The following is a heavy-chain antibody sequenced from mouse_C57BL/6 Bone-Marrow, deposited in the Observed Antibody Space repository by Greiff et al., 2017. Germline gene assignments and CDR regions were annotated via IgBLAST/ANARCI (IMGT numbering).Heavy chain of an antibody. J-gene: IGHJ3*01. Sequence: EVQLQQSGPELVKPGASVKISCKASGYSFTGYYMNWVKQSPEKSLEWIGEINPSTGGTTYNQKFKAKATLTVDKSSSTAYMQLKSLTSEDSVVYYCARGEVYDGYFAWFAYWGQGTLVTVSA. D-gene: IGHD2-3*01. CDR1: GYSFTGYY. V-gene: IGHV1-42*01. CDR2: INPSTGGT. CDR3: ARGEVYDGYFAWFAY.